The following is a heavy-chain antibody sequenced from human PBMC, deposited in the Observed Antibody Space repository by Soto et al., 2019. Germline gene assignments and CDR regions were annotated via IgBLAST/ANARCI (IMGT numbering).Heavy chain of an antibody. CDR3: ASWGGYSK. CDR2: VSPNSGNT. Sequence: QVQLVQSGSEVRKPGASVKVSCKASGYTFTTYDINWVRQAPGQGPEWMGRVSPNSGNTGSAQKFQGRLTMVRDTSISTAYMELSSLTSEDTAVYYCASWGGYSKWGQGTLVIVSS. D-gene: IGHD3-3*01. CDR1: GYTFTTYD. V-gene: IGHV1-8*01. J-gene: IGHJ4*02.